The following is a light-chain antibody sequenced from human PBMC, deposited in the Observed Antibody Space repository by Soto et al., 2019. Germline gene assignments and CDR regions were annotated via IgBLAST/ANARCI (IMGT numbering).Light chain of an antibody. CDR2: GAS. V-gene: IGKV3-20*01. CDR1: QSVSSNY. Sequence: DIVLTQSPDTLSLSPGERATLSCRASQSVSSNYLAWYQQKPGQAPRLLIYGASTRATGIPDMFSGSGSGTDFTLTISRLEPEDFAVYYCQQYGSSSYTFGQGTRLEIK. CDR3: QQYGSSSYT. J-gene: IGKJ2*01.